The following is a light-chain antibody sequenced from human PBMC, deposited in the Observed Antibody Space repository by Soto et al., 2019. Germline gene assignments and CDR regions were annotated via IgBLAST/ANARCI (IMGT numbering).Light chain of an antibody. CDR2: KAS. CDR1: QSISSW. CDR3: QQYNSYPT. V-gene: IGKV1-5*03. Sequence: DIQMTQSPSTLSASVGDRVTITCRASQSISSWLAWYQQKPGKAPKLLIYKASSLESGVPSRFSGSGSGTEFTLTISSLQPDDFATYYCQQYNSYPTFGQGNKVEIK. J-gene: IGKJ1*01.